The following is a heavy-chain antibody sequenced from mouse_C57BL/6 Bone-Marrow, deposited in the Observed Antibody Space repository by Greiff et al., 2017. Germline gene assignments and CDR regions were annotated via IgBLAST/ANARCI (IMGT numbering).Heavy chain of an antibody. V-gene: IGHV1-78*01. CDR3: ARHYYYGSRYFDY. Sequence: VQLQQSDAELVKPGASVKISCKASGYTFTDHTIHWMKQRPEQGLEWIGYIYPRDGSTKYNEKFKGKATLTADKSSSTAYMQLNSLTSEDSAVYFCARHYYYGSRYFDYWGQGTTLTVSS. J-gene: IGHJ2*01. CDR1: GYTFTDHT. D-gene: IGHD1-1*01. CDR2: IYPRDGST.